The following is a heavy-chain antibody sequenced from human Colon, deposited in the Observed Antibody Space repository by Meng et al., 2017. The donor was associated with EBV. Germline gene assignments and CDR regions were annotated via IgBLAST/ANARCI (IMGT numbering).Heavy chain of an antibody. CDR3: TRAHDYLGVSGHLTIFEY. CDR1: GYSFSGYT. J-gene: IGHJ4*02. CDR2: INTNTGDP. Sequence: QVQLVQSGSEWKKPGXSVDVSCXASGYSFSGYTLNWVRQAPGQGLEWMGWINTNTGDPTYAQGFTGRFVFSLDTSVSTAYLQISGLKAEDTATYFCTRAHDYLGVSGHLTIFEYWGQGTLVTVSS. V-gene: IGHV7-4-1*02. D-gene: IGHD3-16*01.